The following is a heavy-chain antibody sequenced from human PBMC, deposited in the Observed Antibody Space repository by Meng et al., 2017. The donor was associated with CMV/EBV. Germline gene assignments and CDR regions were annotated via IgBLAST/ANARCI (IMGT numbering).Heavy chain of an antibody. CDR1: GFNVRDKY. J-gene: IGHJ4*02. CDR3: TGDSVSNPNLDY. D-gene: IGHD3-10*01. V-gene: IGHV3-66*01. Sequence: EVQVVESGGVVVQPGGSLRLSCAASGFNVRDKYMSWVRQAPGKGLEWVCIIYRGDNTYYIDSVKDRFTVSRDNSKNTMYLQMNSLRVEDTAVYYCTGDSVSNPNLDYWGQGTLVTVSS. CDR2: IYRGDNT.